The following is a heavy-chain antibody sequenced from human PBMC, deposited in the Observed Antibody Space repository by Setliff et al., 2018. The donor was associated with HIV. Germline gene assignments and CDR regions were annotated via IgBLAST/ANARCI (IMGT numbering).Heavy chain of an antibody. J-gene: IGHJ5*02. CDR2: INPSGGST. V-gene: IGHV1-46*01. D-gene: IGHD2-21*02. Sequence: ASVKVSCKASGYTFTSYYIHWVRQAPGQGLEWMGIINPSGGSTSYAQKFQGRVTMTRDTSTSTVYMELSSLRSEDTAVYYCATGLTGSLAYCGGDCYSWGQGTLVTVSS. CDR3: ATGLTGSLAYCGGDCYS. CDR1: GYTFTSYY.